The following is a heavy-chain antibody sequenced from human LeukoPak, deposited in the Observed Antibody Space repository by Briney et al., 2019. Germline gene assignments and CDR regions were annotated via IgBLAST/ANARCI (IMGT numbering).Heavy chain of an antibody. CDR2: IYSGGST. V-gene: IGHV3-53*01. CDR1: GFTVSSNY. J-gene: IGHJ4*02. D-gene: IGHD4-11*01. CDR3: AKEETTVTTEYFDY. Sequence: GGSLRLSCAASGFTVSSNYMSWVRQAPGKGLEWVSVIYSGGSTYYADSVKGRFTISRDNSKNTLYLQMNSLRAEDTAVYYCAKEETTVTTEYFDYWGQGTLVTVSS.